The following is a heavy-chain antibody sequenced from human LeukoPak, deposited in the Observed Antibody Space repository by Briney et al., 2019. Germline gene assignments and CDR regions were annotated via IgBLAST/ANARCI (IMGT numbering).Heavy chain of an antibody. CDR2: TNPSGGST. D-gene: IGHD3-10*01. CDR1: GYTFTSYY. J-gene: IGHJ3*02. V-gene: IGHV1-46*01. Sequence: GASVKVSCKASGYTFTSYYMHWVRQAPGQGLEWMGITNPSGGSTSYAQKFQGRVTMTRDTSTSTVYMELSSLRSEDTAVYYCARDLQGHGSGSYYKSPGAFDIWGQGTMVTVSS. CDR3: ARDLQGHGSGSYYKSPGAFDI.